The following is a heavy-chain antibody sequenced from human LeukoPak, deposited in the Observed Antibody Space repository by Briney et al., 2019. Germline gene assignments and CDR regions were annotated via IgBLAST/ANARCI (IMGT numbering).Heavy chain of an antibody. CDR2: ISWDGGST. CDR1: GFTFDDYA. V-gene: IGHV3-43D*03. Sequence: GGSLRLSCAASGFTFDDYAMHWVRQAPGKGLEWVSLISWDGGSTYYADSVKGRFTISRDNSKNSLYLQMNSLRAEDTASYYCAEGSNYDSSGYNDYWGQGTLVTVSS. J-gene: IGHJ4*02. CDR3: AEGSNYDSSGYNDY. D-gene: IGHD3-22*01.